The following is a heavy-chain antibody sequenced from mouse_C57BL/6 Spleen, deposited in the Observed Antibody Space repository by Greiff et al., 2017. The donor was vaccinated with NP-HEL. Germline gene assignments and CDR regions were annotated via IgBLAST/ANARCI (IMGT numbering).Heavy chain of an antibody. CDR1: GFNIKDDY. CDR2: IDPENGDT. V-gene: IGHV14-4*01. J-gene: IGHJ4*01. D-gene: IGHD2-3*01. Sequence: VQLQQSGAELVRPGASVKLSCTASGFNIKDDYMHWVKQRPEQGLEWIGWIDPENGDTEYASKFQGKATITADTSSNTAYLQLSSLTSEDTADYYCRGYSYAMDYWGQGTSVTVSS. CDR3: RGYSYAMDY.